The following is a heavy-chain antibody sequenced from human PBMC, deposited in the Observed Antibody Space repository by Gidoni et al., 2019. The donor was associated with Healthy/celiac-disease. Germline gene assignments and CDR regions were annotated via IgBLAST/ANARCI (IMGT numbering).Heavy chain of an antibody. CDR2: IYYSGST. D-gene: IGHD5-18*01. CDR1: GGSISSSSYY. Sequence: QLQLQESGPGLVKPSETLSLTCTVSGGSISSSSYYWGWIRQPPGKGLEWIGSIYYSGSTYYNPSLKSLVTISVDTSKNQFSLKLSSVTAADTAVYYCARGYSYGYLYYYYYMDVWGQGTTVTVSS. V-gene: IGHV4-39*01. CDR3: ARGYSYGYLYYYYYMDV. J-gene: IGHJ6*03.